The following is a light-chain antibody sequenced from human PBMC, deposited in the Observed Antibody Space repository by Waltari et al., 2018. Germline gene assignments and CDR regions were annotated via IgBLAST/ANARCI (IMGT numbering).Light chain of an antibody. CDR3: SSYTFSSTLEV. Sequence: QSALTQPASVSGSPGQSITISCTGTGGDVGGYNYVSWYQQHPGKAPRLMSYDVSDRRSGVSNRCAASKSGHTAFRTISGLQAEDESDYYCSSYTFSSTLEVFGTGTKVTVL. V-gene: IGLV2-14*03. CDR1: GGDVGGYNY. CDR2: DVS. J-gene: IGLJ1*01.